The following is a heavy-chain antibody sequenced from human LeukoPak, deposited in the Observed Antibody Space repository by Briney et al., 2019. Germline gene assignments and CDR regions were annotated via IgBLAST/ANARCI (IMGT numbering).Heavy chain of an antibody. CDR2: IWYDGSNK. Sequence: GGSLRLSCAAAGFTFSNYGMHWVRQAPGKGLEWVAVIWYDGSNKYYADSVKGRFTISRDNSKNTLYLQMNSLKTEDTAVYYCTTVSSGSYSVYYYYMDVWGKGTTVTVSS. D-gene: IGHD1-26*01. CDR1: GFTFSNYG. CDR3: TTVSSGSYSVYYYYMDV. V-gene: IGHV3-33*01. J-gene: IGHJ6*03.